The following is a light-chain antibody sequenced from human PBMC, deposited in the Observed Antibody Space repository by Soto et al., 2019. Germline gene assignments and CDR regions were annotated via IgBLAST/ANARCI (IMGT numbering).Light chain of an antibody. J-gene: IGKJ1*01. V-gene: IGKV4-1*01. Sequence: DIVLTQSPDSLAVSLGERATINCKSSQSVLYSSNNKNYLAWYQQKPGQPPKLLIYWASTRESGVPDRFSGSGSGTDFTLTISNLQAEDVAVYYCHQYHNTPWTFGQGTKVEIK. CDR1: QSVLYSSNNKNY. CDR2: WAS. CDR3: HQYHNTPWT.